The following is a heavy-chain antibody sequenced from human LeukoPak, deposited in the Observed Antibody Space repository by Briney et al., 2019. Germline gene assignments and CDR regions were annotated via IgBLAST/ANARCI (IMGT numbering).Heavy chain of an antibody. CDR2: ISSSSSYI. Sequence: PGGSLRLSCAASGFTFSSYSTNWVRQAPGKGLEWVSSISSSSSYIYYADSVKGRFTISRDNAKNSLYLQMNSLRAEDTAVYYCARDELGIPPYWGQGTLVTVSS. CDR3: ARDELGIPPY. V-gene: IGHV3-21*01. J-gene: IGHJ4*02. CDR1: GFTFSSYS. D-gene: IGHD7-27*01.